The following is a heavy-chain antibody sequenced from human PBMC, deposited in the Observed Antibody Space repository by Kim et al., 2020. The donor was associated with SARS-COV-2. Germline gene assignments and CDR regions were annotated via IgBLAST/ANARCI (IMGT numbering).Heavy chain of an antibody. CDR3: ARARAGVGADNRLFVY. J-gene: IGHJ4*02. D-gene: IGHD1-26*01. Sequence: SVKVSCKASGGTFSSYAISWVRQAPGQGLEWMGGIIPIFGTANYAQKFQGRVTITADESTSTAYMELSSLRSEDTAVYYCARARAGVGADNRLFVYWGQGTLVTVSS. CDR1: GGTFSSYA. CDR2: IIPIFGTA. V-gene: IGHV1-69*13.